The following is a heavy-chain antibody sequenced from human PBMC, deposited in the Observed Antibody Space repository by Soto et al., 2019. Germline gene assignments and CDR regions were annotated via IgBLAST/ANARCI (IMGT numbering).Heavy chain of an antibody. V-gene: IGHV3-30*19. CDR2: ILYDGRNT. J-gene: IGHJ4*02. D-gene: IGHD2-21*02. Sequence: QVQLVESGGGVVHPGKSLRLSCTASGFTFSTYGFNWVRQAPGKGLEWVAGILYDGRNTYYADSVGDRFTISRDNSKNTLYLQMNSLRAEDTGVYYCGKSRVTSPIDDWGQGTLVTVSS. CDR1: GFTFSTYG. CDR3: GKSRVTSPIDD.